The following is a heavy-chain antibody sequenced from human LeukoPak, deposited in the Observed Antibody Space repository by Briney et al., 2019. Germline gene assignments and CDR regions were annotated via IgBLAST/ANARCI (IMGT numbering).Heavy chain of an antibody. CDR1: GFTFSSYA. CDR2: ISGSGGST. Sequence: PGGSLRLSCAASGFTFSSYAMSWVRQAPGKGLEWVSAISGSGGSTYYADSVKGRLTISRDNSKNTLYLQMNSLRAEDTAVYYCAKDQRMTTATTYFDYWGQGTLVTVSS. D-gene: IGHD4-11*01. CDR3: AKDQRMTTATTYFDY. V-gene: IGHV3-23*01. J-gene: IGHJ4*02.